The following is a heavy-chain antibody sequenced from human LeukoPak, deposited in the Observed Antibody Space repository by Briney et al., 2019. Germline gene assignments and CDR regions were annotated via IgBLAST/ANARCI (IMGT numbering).Heavy chain of an antibody. CDR1: GGSISSYY. J-gene: IGHJ6*03. V-gene: IGHV4-4*07. CDR3: ARLAARPDYYYYYMDV. CDR2: IYTSGST. Sequence: PSETLSLTYTVSGGSISSYYWSWIRQPAGKGLEWIGRIYTSGSTNYNPSLKSRVTMSVDTSKNQFSLKLSSVTAADTAVYYCARLAARPDYYYYYMDVWGKGTTVTVSS. D-gene: IGHD6-6*01.